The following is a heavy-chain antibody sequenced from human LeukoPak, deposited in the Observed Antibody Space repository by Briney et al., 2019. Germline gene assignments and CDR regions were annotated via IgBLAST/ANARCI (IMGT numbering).Heavy chain of an antibody. D-gene: IGHD3-10*01. CDR3: ARVRYGSGSYSSWFDP. J-gene: IGHJ5*02. CDR1: GGSISSGGYS. CDR2: IYHSGST. Sequence: SQTLSLTCAVSGGSISSGGYSWSWIRQPPGKGLEWIGYIYHSGSTYYNPSLKSRVTISVDRSKNQFSLKLSSVTAADTAVYYCARVRYGSGSYSSWFDPWGQGTLVTVSS. V-gene: IGHV4-30-2*01.